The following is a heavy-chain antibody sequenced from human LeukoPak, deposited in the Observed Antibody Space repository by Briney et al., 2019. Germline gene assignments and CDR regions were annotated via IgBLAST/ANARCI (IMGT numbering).Heavy chain of an antibody. V-gene: IGHV1-69*05. CDR3: ARGSVELEYYYYMDV. J-gene: IGHJ6*03. CDR2: IIPMFGTA. CDR1: GGTFSSFA. D-gene: IGHD1-26*01. Sequence: ASVKISCTASGGTFSSFAISWVRQAPGQGLEWMGGIIPMFGTAKYAQKFQGRVTITTDDTTSTAYMELSSLRPEDTAVYYCARGSVELEYYYYMDVWGKGTTVIVSS.